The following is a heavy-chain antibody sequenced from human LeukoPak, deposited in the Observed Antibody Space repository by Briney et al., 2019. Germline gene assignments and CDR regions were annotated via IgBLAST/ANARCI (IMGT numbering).Heavy chain of an antibody. CDR1: GFTVSSNY. D-gene: IGHD6-19*01. J-gene: IGHJ4*02. CDR2: IYSGGNT. CDR3: ARVVAVAVAGTYYFDY. Sequence: GGSLRLSCAASGFTVSSNYMSWVRQAPGKGLEWVSVIYSGGNTYYADTVKGRFTISRDNSKNTLYLQMNSLRVEDTAVFYCARVVAVAVAGTYYFDYWGQGTLVTVSS. V-gene: IGHV3-66*01.